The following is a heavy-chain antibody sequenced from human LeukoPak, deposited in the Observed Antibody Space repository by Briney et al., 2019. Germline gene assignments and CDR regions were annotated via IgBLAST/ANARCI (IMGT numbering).Heavy chain of an antibody. V-gene: IGHV4-4*09. J-gene: IGHJ3*02. Sequence: SETLSLTCSVSGGSVNSYYWSWFRQPPGKGLEWIGYIYTTGRTNYNPSLKSRVTISVDTSKNQFSLKLSSVTAADTAVYYCAKILGSGVWYGFDIWGQGTMVTVSS. CDR3: AKILGSGVWYGFDI. CDR1: GGSVNSYY. D-gene: IGHD7-27*01. CDR2: IYTTGRT.